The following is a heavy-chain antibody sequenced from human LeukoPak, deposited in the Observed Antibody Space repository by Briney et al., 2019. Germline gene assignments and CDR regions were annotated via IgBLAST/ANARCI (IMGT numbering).Heavy chain of an antibody. CDR2: TYYRSKWYY. Sequence: SQTLSLTCVLSGDIFSSNSAAWNWIRQSPSRGLEWLGRTYYRSKWYYHYAVSMKSRITVNPDTSKNQFSLQLNSVTPEDTAVYYCARTRDLGPDYWGQGTLVTVSS. D-gene: IGHD1-26*01. J-gene: IGHJ4*02. CDR1: GDIFSSNSAA. V-gene: IGHV6-1*01. CDR3: ARTRDLGPDY.